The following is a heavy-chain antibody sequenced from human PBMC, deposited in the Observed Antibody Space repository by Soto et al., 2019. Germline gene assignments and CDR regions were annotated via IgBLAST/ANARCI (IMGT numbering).Heavy chain of an antibody. CDR1: GYSFTSYW. J-gene: IGHJ4*02. CDR3: ARQDPYYYDSTR. Sequence: PGEPLKISCKGSGYSFTSYWISWVRQMPGKGLEWMGRIDPSDSYTNYSPSFQGHVTISADKSISTAYLQWSSLKASDTAMYYCARQDPYYYDSTRWGQGTLVTVSS. D-gene: IGHD3-22*01. CDR2: IDPSDSYT. V-gene: IGHV5-10-1*01.